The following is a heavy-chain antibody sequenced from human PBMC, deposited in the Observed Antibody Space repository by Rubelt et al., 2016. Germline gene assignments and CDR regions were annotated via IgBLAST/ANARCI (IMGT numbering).Heavy chain of an antibody. CDR1: GYSIRSGYY. Sequence: QVQLQASGPGLVKPSETLSLTCNVSGYSIRSGYYWGWLRQPPGKGLEWSGSLYHNGDTYYKPSIESRVSITVDTSKNQFSLKLSSVTAADTALYHCARVPFGYFDYWGQGTLVTVSS. J-gene: IGHJ4*02. V-gene: IGHV4-38-2*02. CDR3: ARVPFGYFDY. D-gene: IGHD3-10*01. CDR2: LYHNGDT.